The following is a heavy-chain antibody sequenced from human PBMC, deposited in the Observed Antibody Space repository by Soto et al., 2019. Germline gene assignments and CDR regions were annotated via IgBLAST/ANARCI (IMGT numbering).Heavy chain of an antibody. D-gene: IGHD4-17*01. CDR3: AREADYVNWFDP. CDR1: GVNFSSYS. Sequence: GGSLRLSCAASGVNFSSYSMNWVRQAPGKGLEWVSYISSSSSTIYYADSVKGRFTISRDNAKNSLYLQMNSLRAEDTAVYYCAREADYVNWFDPWGQGTLVTVSS. CDR2: ISSSSSTI. V-gene: IGHV3-48*01. J-gene: IGHJ5*02.